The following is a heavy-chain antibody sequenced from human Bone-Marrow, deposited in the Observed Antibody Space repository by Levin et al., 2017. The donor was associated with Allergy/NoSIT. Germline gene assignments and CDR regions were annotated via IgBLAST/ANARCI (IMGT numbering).Heavy chain of an antibody. Sequence: GGSLRLSCSISGFNFNRAWIQWVRQAPGKGLEWVGRIKTKTEGETIDFAAPVKGRFNISRDDSRGMVSLQMSRLRPEDTAVYYCATGNDYFSFYYGLDVWGQGTTVTVSS. V-gene: IGHV3-15*01. CDR1: GFNFNRAW. D-gene: IGHD3-16*01. CDR2: IKTKTEGETI. J-gene: IGHJ6*02. CDR3: ATGNDYFSFYYGLDV.